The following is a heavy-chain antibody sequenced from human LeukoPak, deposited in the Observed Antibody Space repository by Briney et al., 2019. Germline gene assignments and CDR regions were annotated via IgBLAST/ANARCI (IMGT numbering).Heavy chain of an antibody. CDR1: GFTFSYYG. CDR3: ARQSSGIAATDKIDY. J-gene: IGHJ4*02. V-gene: IGHV3-30*02. D-gene: IGHD6-13*01. Sequence: GGSLRLSCAASGFTFSYYGMHWVRQAPGKGLEGVALIRYDGSNKYYADSVKGRFTISRDNSKNTLYLQMNSLRAEDTAIYYCARQSSGIAATDKIDYWGQGALVTVSS. CDR2: IRYDGSNK.